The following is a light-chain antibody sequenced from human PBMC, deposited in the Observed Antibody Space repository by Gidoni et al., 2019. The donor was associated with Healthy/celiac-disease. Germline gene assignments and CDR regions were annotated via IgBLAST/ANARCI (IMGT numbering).Light chain of an antibody. V-gene: IGKV1-33*01. Sequence: DIQMTQSPSSLSASVGDRVTITRQASQAISNYFNWYQQKPGKAPKLLIYYESYLETGVPSMFSGSGSGTDFTFTIIILQPEDIATYYCQQYDNLPLFTFGPGTKVDIK. J-gene: IGKJ3*01. CDR1: QAISNY. CDR2: YES. CDR3: QQYDNLPLFT.